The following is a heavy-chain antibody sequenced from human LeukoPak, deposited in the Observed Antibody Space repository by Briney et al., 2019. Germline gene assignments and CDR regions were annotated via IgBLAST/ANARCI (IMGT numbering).Heavy chain of an antibody. D-gene: IGHD3-22*01. V-gene: IGHV4-59*08. Sequence: PSETLSLTCTVSGGSISSYYWSWIRQPPGKGLEWIGYVYYSGSTNYNPSLKSRVTISVDTSTNQFSLKLSSVTAADTALYYCARVSHSLIVVVWGQGTLVTVSS. J-gene: IGHJ4*02. CDR1: GGSISSYY. CDR2: VYYSGST. CDR3: ARVSHSLIVVV.